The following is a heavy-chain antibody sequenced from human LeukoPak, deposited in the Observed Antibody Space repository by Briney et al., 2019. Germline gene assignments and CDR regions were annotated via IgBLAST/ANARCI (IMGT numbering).Heavy chain of an antibody. CDR1: GGSISSYY. D-gene: IGHD3/OR15-3a*01. V-gene: IGHV4-59*01. CDR2: IYYSGSI. J-gene: IGHJ4*02. Sequence: PSETLSLTCTVSGGSISSYYWSWIRQPPGKGLEWIGYIYYSGSIKYNPSLKSRVTMSVDTSKNQFSLKLSSVTAADTAVYYCARIRMDSPDFDYWGQGTLVTVSS. CDR3: ARIRMDSPDFDY.